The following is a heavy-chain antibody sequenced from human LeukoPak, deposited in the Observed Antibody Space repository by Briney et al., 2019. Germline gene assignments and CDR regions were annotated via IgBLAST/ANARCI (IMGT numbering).Heavy chain of an antibody. CDR3: VTFYETY. D-gene: IGHD2/OR15-2a*01. CDR2: INSDGSWT. CDR1: GTYW. J-gene: IGHJ4*02. V-gene: IGHV3-74*01. Sequence: PGGSLRLSCAASGTYWMHWVRQAPGKGLVWVSHINSDGSWTGYADSVKGRFTISKDNAKNTVSLQMNNLRAEDTAVYYCVTFYETYWGRGILVTVSS.